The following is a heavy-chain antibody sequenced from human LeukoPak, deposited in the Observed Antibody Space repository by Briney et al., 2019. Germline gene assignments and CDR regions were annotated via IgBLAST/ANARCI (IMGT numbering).Heavy chain of an antibody. Sequence: PGGSLRLSCAASGFTFSSYAMSWVRQAPGKGLEWVSAISGSGGSTYYADSVKGRFTISRDNSKNTLYLQMNSLRAADTAVYYCAKDHVLALWIPFDSCGQGTLVTVSS. J-gene: IGHJ4*02. V-gene: IGHV3-23*01. CDR2: ISGSGGST. CDR3: AKDHVLALWIPFDS. D-gene: IGHD3-10*02. CDR1: GFTFSSYA.